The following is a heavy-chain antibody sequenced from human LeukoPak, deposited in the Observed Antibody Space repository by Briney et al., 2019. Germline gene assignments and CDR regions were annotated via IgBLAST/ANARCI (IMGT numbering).Heavy chain of an antibody. CDR3: AADPYYYDSSGL. J-gene: IGHJ4*02. V-gene: IGHV1-58*01. CDR2: IVVGSGNT. D-gene: IGHD3-22*01. Sequence: SVKVSCKASVFTFTSSAVQWVRQARGQRLEWIGWIVVGSGNTNYAQKFQERVTITRDMSTSTAYMELSSLRSEDTAVYYCAADPYYYDSSGLWGQGTLVTVSS. CDR1: VFTFTSSA.